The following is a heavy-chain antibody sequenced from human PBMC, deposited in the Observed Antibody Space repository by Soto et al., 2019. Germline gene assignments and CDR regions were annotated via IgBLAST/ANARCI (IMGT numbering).Heavy chain of an antibody. CDR2: IDSTSMHI. V-gene: IGHV3-21*01. CDR1: GLTLSSNS. J-gene: IGHJ4*02. Sequence: PVGSLRLSCAAAGLTLSSNSMIWVRQAPGKGLEGVSYIDSTSMHIYYADSGKGRFTLTRENANKSVYLQMTSLRAEETAVYYCARLVGAYQHYIDYWGQGT. CDR3: ARLVGAYQHYIDY. D-gene: IGHD1-26*01.